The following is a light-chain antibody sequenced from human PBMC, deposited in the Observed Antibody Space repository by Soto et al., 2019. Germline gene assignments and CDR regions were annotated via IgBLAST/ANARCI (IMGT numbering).Light chain of an antibody. CDR1: QSVSSSY. CDR2: GAA. V-gene: IGKV3-20*01. J-gene: IGKJ1*01. CDR3: QQHPGSPLWT. Sequence: ELTLSPYALCLSRGERTSLSWRDLQSVSSSYVAWYQQKPGQAPRLLIYGAASRGTGIIDRFIGCGWGTGFTITISSLVPQDDAVYYCQQHPGSPLWTFGQGTKVDIK.